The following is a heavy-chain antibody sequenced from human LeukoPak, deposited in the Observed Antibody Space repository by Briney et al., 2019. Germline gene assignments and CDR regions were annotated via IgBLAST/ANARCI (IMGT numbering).Heavy chain of an antibody. D-gene: IGHD1-1*01. CDR1: GGSISSDF. CDR2: MYHTGIS. J-gene: IGHJ3*02. V-gene: IGHV4-59*01. Sequence: SETLSLTCTVSGGSISSDFWSWIRQPPGKGLEWIGYMYHTGISNYNPSLKSRVTISVDTSKYQNSLMLRSVTALDTAVYFCARDKVHSDAFYIWGQGTMVTVSS. CDR3: ARDKVHSDAFYI.